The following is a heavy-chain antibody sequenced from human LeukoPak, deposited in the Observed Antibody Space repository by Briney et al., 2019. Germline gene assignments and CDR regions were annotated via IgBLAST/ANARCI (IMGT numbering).Heavy chain of an antibody. CDR2: ISNSDGST. CDR1: GFTFSSYA. CDR3: AKATGYLL. Sequence: AGGSLRLSCAASGFTFSSYAMCWVRQAPGKGLEWVSTISNSDGSTYYADSVKGRFSISRDNSENTLYLQMNSLRAEDTAVYYCAKATGYLLWGQGTLVTVSS. V-gene: IGHV3-23*01. D-gene: IGHD1-14*01. J-gene: IGHJ4*02.